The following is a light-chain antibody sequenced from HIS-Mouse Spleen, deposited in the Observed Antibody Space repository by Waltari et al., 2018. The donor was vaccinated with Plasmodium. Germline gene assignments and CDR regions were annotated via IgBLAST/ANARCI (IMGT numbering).Light chain of an antibody. CDR3: QHRSNWPSLT. CDR2: GAS. J-gene: IGKJ4*01. CDR1: QSVSSY. V-gene: IGKV3-11*01. Sequence: EIVLTQSPAPLSLSPGERATLSCRASQSVSSYLAWYQQKPGQAPRLLIYGASNRAAGIPARFSGSGSGTDFTLTISSLEPEDFAVYYCQHRSNWPSLTFGGGTKVEIK.